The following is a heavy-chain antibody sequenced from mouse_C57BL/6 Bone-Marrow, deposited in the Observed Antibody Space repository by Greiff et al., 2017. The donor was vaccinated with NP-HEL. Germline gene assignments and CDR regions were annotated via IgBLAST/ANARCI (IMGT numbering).Heavy chain of an antibody. CDR3: ARSYYDYDDSFAY. D-gene: IGHD2-4*01. Sequence: EVKLMESGGGLVQPGGSLKLSCAASGFTFSDYYMYWVRQTPEKRLEWVAYISNGGGSTYYPDTVKGRFTISRDNAKNTLYLQMSRLKSEDTAMYYCARSYYDYDDSFAYWGQGTLVTVSA. CDR1: GFTFSDYY. V-gene: IGHV5-12*01. J-gene: IGHJ3*01. CDR2: ISNGGGST.